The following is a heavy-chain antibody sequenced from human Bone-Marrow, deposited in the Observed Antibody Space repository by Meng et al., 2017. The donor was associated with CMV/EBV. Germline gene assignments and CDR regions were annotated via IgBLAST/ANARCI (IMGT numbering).Heavy chain of an antibody. CDR3: ARLAYDNDAFDI. J-gene: IGHJ3*02. D-gene: IGHD3-22*01. V-gene: IGHV3-11*01. CDR2: ISSSGSTI. CDR1: GFTFSDYY. Sequence: CAASGFTFSDYYMSWIRQAPGKGLECVSYISSSGSTIYYADSVKGRFTISRDNAKNSLYLQMNSLRAEDTAVYYCARLAYDNDAFDIWGQGTMVTV.